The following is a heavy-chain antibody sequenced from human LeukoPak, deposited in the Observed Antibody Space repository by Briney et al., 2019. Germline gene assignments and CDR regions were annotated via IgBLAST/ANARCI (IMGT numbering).Heavy chain of an antibody. J-gene: IGHJ4*02. CDR3: ARFDYYDSSGLAPY. Sequence: GASVKVSCKASGYTFTSYGISWVRQAPGQGLEWMGWISAYNGNTNYAQKLQGRVTMTTDTSTSTAYMELRSLRSDDTAVYYCARFDYYDSSGLAPYWGQGTLVTVSS. CDR2: ISAYNGNT. CDR1: GYTFTSYG. D-gene: IGHD3-22*01. V-gene: IGHV1-18*01.